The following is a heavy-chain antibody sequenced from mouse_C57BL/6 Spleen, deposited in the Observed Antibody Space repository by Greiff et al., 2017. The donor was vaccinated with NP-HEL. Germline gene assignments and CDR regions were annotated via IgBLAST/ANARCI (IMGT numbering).Heavy chain of an antibody. CDR3: ARSGDYDYDGAWFAY. J-gene: IGHJ3*01. D-gene: IGHD2-4*01. CDR1: GYSFTDYN. V-gene: IGHV1-39*01. CDR2: INPNYGST. Sequence: LEESGPELVKPGASVKISCKASGYSFTDYNMNWVKQSHGKSLEWIGVINPNYGSTSYTQKFKGKATLTVDQSTITAYMQLSSVTSEDSAVYYWARSGDYDYDGAWFAYWGQGTLVTVSA.